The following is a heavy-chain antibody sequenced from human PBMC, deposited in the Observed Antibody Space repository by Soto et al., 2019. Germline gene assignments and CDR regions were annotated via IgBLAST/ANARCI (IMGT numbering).Heavy chain of an antibody. CDR3: VSCGVTIFGLANYYYYGMDV. D-gene: IGHD3-3*01. Sequence: SETLSLTCTVSGGSISSSSYYWGWIRQPPGKGLEWIGSIYYSGSTYYNPSLKSRFTISVDTSKNQFSLKLSSVTAADTAVYYCVSCGVTIFGLANYYYYGMDVWGQGTTVT. J-gene: IGHJ6*02. CDR2: IYYSGST. CDR1: GGSISSSSYY. V-gene: IGHV4-39*01.